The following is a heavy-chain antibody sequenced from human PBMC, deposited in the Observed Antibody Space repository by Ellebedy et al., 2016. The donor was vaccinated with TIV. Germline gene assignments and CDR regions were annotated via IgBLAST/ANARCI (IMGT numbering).Heavy chain of an antibody. J-gene: IGHJ4*02. D-gene: IGHD6-19*01. CDR2: ISSAGPIK. CDR1: GFTFSISS. V-gene: IGHV3-30*09. Sequence: GESLKISCAASGFTFSISSMHWVRQAPGKGLEWLTVISSAGPIKYYADSVRGRFATSRDNSRDTLYLEMNSLRPGDTAVYYCAKDGGSWLPDFWGQGTLVTVSS. CDR3: AKDGGSWLPDF.